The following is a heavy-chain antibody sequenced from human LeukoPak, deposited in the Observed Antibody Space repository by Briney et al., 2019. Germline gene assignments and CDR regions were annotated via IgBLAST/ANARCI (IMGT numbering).Heavy chain of an antibody. CDR3: VKHSRNAYGGSDC. CDR2: IGFSGADT. Sequence: GGSLRLSCAAPGITFSSHAMSWSRQAPGKGLEWVSTIGFSGADTYYADSVKGRFTISKDNSENTLQMNSLRVEDTAVYYCVKHSRNAYGGSDCWGQGTLVTVSP. V-gene: IGHV3-23*01. CDR1: GITFSSHA. D-gene: IGHD3-10*01. J-gene: IGHJ4*02.